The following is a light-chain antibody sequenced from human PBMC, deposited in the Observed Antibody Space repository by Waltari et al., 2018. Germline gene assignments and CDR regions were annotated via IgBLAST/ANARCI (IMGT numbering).Light chain of an antibody. Sequence: QSVLTQPPSASGTPGQRVTISCSGSSSNIGSNSVTWYQQLPGTAPKILIYRNNELPSGVPDRFSGSKSGTSASLAISGLQSEDEADYYCASWDDSLNGFYVFGTGTNVAVL. CDR1: SSNIGSNS. V-gene: IGLV1-44*01. CDR3: ASWDDSLNGFYV. CDR2: RNN. J-gene: IGLJ1*01.